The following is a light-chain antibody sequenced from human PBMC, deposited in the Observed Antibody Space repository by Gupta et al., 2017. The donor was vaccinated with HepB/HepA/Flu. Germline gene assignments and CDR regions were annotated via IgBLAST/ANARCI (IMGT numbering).Light chain of an antibody. Sequence: DIQMTQSPSTLSASVGDRVTITCRASQSISSWLAWYQQKPGKAPNLLIYKASSLQSGVPSRFSGSGSGTEFTLTISSLQPDDFVTYYCQQYITYPLTFGGGTKVEIK. CDR3: QQYITYPLT. CDR2: KAS. J-gene: IGKJ4*01. V-gene: IGKV1-5*03. CDR1: QSISSW.